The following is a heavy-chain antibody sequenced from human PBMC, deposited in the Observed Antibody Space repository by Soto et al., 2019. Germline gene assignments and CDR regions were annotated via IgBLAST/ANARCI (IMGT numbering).Heavy chain of an antibody. V-gene: IGHV4-59*01. D-gene: IGHD3-22*01. CDR1: GGSISRYF. CDR2: IFYTGST. CDR3: ARSLRNDSFDY. J-gene: IGHJ4*02. Sequence: SETLSLTCTVSGGSISRYFWTWIRQPPGKGLEFIGYIFYTGSTNYNPSLKSRVSISVDTSKSQFSLELSSVTAADTAVYYCARSLRNDSFDYWGQGTLVTVSS.